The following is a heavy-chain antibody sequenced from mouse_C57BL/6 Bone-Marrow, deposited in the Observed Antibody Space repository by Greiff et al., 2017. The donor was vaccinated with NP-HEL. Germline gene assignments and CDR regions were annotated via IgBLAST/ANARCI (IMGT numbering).Heavy chain of an antibody. Sequence: EVQRVESGGGLVQPGGSLKLSCAASGFTFSDYYMYWVRQTPEKRLEWVAYISNGGGSTYYPDTVKGRFTISRDNAKNTLYLQMSRLKSEDTAMYYCARHRYGGYYAMDYWGQGTSVTVSS. V-gene: IGHV5-12*01. D-gene: IGHD2-14*01. CDR1: GFTFSDYY. CDR3: ARHRYGGYYAMDY. J-gene: IGHJ4*01. CDR2: ISNGGGST.